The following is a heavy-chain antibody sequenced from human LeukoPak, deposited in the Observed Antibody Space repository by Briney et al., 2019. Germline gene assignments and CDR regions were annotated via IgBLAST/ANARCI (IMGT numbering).Heavy chain of an antibody. D-gene: IGHD6-19*01. CDR2: IYYSGST. Sequence: SETLSLTCTVSGGSISSSSYYWGWIRQPPGKGLEWIGNIYYSGSTYYNPSLKSRVTISVDTSKNQFSLKLSSVTAADTAVYYCARGLGVAATGVYYYYYYMDVWGKGTTVTISS. CDR1: GGSISSSSYY. CDR3: ARGLGVAATGVYYYYYYMDV. V-gene: IGHV4-39*07. J-gene: IGHJ6*03.